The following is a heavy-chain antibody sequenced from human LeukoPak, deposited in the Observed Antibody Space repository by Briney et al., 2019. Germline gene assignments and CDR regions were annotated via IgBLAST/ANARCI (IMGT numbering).Heavy chain of an antibody. J-gene: IGHJ5*02. Sequence: SETLSLTRTVSGGSISSGDYYWSWIRQPPGKGLEWIGYIYYSGSTYYNPSLKSRVTISVDTSKNQFSLKLSSVTAADTAVYYCARYGDYVLDNWFDPWGQGTLVTVSS. CDR2: IYYSGST. D-gene: IGHD4-17*01. CDR1: GGSISSGDYY. CDR3: ARYGDYVLDNWFDP. V-gene: IGHV4-30-4*01.